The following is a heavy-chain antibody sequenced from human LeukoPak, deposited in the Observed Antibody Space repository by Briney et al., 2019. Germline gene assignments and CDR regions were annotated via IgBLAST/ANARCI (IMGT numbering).Heavy chain of an antibody. CDR3: ARDSGSYYAFDS. CDR2: ISSGSGYI. CDR1: GFTFSTYS. V-gene: IGHV3-21*01. J-gene: IGHJ4*02. Sequence: PGGSLRLSCAASGFTFSTYSMNWVRQAPGKGLEWVSSISSGSGYIYYADSVKGRFTISRDNAKNSLYLQMNSPRAEDTAVYYCARDSGSYYAFDSWGQGNLVTVSS. D-gene: IGHD1-26*01.